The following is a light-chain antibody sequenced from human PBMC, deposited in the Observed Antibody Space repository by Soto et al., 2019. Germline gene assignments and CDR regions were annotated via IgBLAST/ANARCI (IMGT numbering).Light chain of an antibody. CDR2: DAF. CDR3: QQYDEWPLT. CDR1: QNVKTR. V-gene: IGKV3-15*01. Sequence: EKVMTQSPATLSVSPGETATLSCRASQNVKTRLAWCQQEPGQAPRLLIYDAFTRATGIPARFSGSASGTEFTLTISSLQSEDFAVYYCQQYDEWPLTFGGGTKVDIK. J-gene: IGKJ4*01.